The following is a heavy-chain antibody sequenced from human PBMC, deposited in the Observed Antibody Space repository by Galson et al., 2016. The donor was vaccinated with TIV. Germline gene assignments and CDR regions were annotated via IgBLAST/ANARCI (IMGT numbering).Heavy chain of an antibody. Sequence: SLRLSCAASGFTFSSFAMSWVRQAPGKGLEWVTGISASGGSTYYADSVKGRFTISRDNSKNTLYLQMKTLRAEDTALYYCAKDTGSQPRNWLDPWVQGTLVTVSS. CDR3: AKDTGSQPRNWLDP. D-gene: IGHD7-27*01. CDR2: ISASGGST. J-gene: IGHJ5*02. CDR1: GFTFSSFA. V-gene: IGHV3-23*01.